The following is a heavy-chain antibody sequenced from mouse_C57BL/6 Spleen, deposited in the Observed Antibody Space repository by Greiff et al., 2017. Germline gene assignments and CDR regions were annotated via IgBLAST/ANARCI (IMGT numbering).Heavy chain of an antibody. D-gene: IGHD2-2*01. CDR3: ASPNGYYGYFDV. CDR2: IHPNSGSI. V-gene: IGHV1-64*01. J-gene: IGHJ1*03. CDR1: GYTFTSYW. Sequence: QVQLKQPGAELVKPGASVKLSCKASGYTFTSYWMHWVKQRPGQGLEWIGMIHPNSGSINYNEKFKSKATLTVDKSSSTAYKQLISLTSEDSAVYYCASPNGYYGYFDVWGTGTTVTVSS.